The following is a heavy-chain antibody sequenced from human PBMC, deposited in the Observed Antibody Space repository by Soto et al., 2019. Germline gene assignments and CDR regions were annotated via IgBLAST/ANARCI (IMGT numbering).Heavy chain of an antibody. J-gene: IGHJ4*02. CDR3: ARQAARNYIDS. Sequence: PGGSLRLSCVASGFTFSDYSMSWIRQAPGKGLAWVAFIDSRGRTLSYADSVRRRLTISGDNAGNSVYLQMDCLRADDTSVYYCARQAARNYIDSWGQGNSVTVSA. D-gene: IGHD6-6*01. CDR1: GFTFSDYS. CDR2: IDSRGRTL. V-gene: IGHV3-11*01.